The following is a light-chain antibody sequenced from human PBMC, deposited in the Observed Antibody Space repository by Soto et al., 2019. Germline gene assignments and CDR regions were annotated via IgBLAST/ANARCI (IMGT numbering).Light chain of an antibody. V-gene: IGKV3-20*01. CDR1: QSVSNNY. CDR3: QQYGSSSWT. Sequence: EIVLTQSPGTLSLSPGERATLSCRASQSVSNNYLAWYQQKPGQAPRLLISGASSRATGIPDRFSGSGSGTDFTLTVSRLEPEDFAVYYCQQYGSSSWTFGHGTKVDIK. CDR2: GAS. J-gene: IGKJ1*01.